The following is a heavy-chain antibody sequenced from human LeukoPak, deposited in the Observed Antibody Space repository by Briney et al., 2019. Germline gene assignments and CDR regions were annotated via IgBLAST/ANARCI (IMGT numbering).Heavy chain of an antibody. D-gene: IGHD2-2*01. V-gene: IGHV3-33*01. CDR2: IWYDGSNK. J-gene: IGHJ4*02. Sequence: GGSLRLSCAASGFTFSSYGMHWVRQAPGKGLEWVAVIWYDGSNKYYAESVKGRFTISRDNSKNTLYLQMNSLRAEDTAVYYCARDAPITDIVVVPAAPDYWGQGTLVTVSS. CDR3: ARDAPITDIVVVPAAPDY. CDR1: GFTFSSYG.